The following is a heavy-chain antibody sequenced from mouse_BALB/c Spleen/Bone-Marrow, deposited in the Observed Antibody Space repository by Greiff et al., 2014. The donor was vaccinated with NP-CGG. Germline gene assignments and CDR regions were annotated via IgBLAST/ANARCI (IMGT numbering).Heavy chain of an antibody. CDR3: AREKDWVFDY. Sequence: VQLQQSGAELVKPGTSVKMSCKASGYLVTLSFLHCEPQRPPTAPPSIGDTYPCSDSTNYNEKFKSKATLTVDTSSSTAYMQLSSLTSEDSAVYYCAREKDWVFDYWGQGTTLTVSS. J-gene: IGHJ2*01. CDR2: TYPCSDST. V-gene: IGHV1-55*01. D-gene: IGHD4-1*01. CDR1: GYLVTLSF.